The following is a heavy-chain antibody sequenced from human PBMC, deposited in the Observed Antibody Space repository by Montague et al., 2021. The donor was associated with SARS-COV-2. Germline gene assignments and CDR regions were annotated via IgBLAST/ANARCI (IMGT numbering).Heavy chain of an antibody. V-gene: IGHV4-59*01. D-gene: IGHD3-22*01. CDR3: ARITEVVPFDF. Sequence: SETLSLTCIVSGASITDFYWCWIRQPPGKGLEWIVYIHYSGITNYYPPPRSRVTMLIDMPKSRFSLNLRSVTAADTAIYFCARITEVVPFDFWGQGTLVSVSS. CDR2: IHYSGIT. J-gene: IGHJ4*02. CDR1: GASITDFY.